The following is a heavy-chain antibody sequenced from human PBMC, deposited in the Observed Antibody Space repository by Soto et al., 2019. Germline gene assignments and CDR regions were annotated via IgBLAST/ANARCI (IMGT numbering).Heavy chain of an antibody. CDR1: GFAFSSYA. D-gene: IGHD2-2*01. CDR3: AKVQFVRVPAAPFDY. CDR2: ISGSGGST. J-gene: IGHJ4*02. V-gene: IGHV3-23*01. Sequence: GGSLRLSCAASGFAFSSYAMSWVRQAPGKGLEWVSAISGSGGSTYYADSVKGRFTISRDNSKNTLYLQMNSLRAEDTSVYYFAKVQFVRVPAAPFDYWGQGTLVTVSS.